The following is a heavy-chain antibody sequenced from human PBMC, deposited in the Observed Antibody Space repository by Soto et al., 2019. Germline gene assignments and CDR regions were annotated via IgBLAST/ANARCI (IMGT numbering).Heavy chain of an antibody. Sequence: VGSLRLSCAASGFTFSSYAMSWVRQAPGKGLEWVSAISGSGGSTYYADSVKGRFTISRDNSKNTLYLQMNSLRAEDTAVYYCAKDAGGVCSGGSCYSISWFDPWGQGTLVTVSS. D-gene: IGHD2-15*01. V-gene: IGHV3-23*01. CDR1: GFTFSSYA. J-gene: IGHJ5*02. CDR3: AKDAGGVCSGGSCYSISWFDP. CDR2: ISGSGGST.